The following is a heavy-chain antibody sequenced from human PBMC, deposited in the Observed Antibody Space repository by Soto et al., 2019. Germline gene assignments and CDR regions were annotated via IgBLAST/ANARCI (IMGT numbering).Heavy chain of an antibody. CDR2: INPNSGGT. CDR1: GYTFTGYY. D-gene: IGHD5-12*01. CDR3: ARDSERGYSGYDYSYFDY. J-gene: IGHJ4*02. V-gene: IGHV1-2*04. Sequence: GASVKVSCKASGYTFTGYYMHWVQQAPGQGLEWMGWINPNSGGTNYAQKFQGWVTMTRDTSISTAYMELSRLRSDDTAVYYCARDSERGYSGYDYSYFDYWGQGTLVTVSS.